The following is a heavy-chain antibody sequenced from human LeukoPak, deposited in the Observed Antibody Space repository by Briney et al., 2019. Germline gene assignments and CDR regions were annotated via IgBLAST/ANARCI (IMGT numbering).Heavy chain of an antibody. Sequence: GGSLRLSCAASGFTFSSYDMHWIRQAPGKGLEGVAFIRYDGSNKYYAYSGEGRFTISRDNSKTPLYLPMNTVRAEDTAGYYCEKNHSNGYYFDYWGQGTLVTVSS. J-gene: IGHJ4*02. CDR2: IRYDGSNK. D-gene: IGHD4-11*01. CDR3: EKNHSNGYYFDY. CDR1: GFTFSSYD. V-gene: IGHV3-30*02.